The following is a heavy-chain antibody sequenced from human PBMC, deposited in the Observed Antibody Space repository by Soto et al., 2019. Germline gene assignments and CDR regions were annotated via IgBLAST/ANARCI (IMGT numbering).Heavy chain of an antibody. CDR3: ARDFIVVGATISYAFDI. Sequence: GSLRLSCAASGFTFSSYSMNWVRQAPGKGLEWVSSISSSSSYIYYADSVKGRFTISRDNAKNSLYLQMNSLRAEDTAVYYCARDFIVVGATISYAFDIWGQGTMVTVSS. CDR1: GFTFSSYS. V-gene: IGHV3-21*01. D-gene: IGHD1-26*01. J-gene: IGHJ3*02. CDR2: ISSSSSYI.